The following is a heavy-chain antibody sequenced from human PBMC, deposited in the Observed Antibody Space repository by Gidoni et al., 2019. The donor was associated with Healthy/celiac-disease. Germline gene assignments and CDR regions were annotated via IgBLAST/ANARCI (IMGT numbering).Heavy chain of an antibody. CDR3: AKGALGVVGCWFDP. V-gene: IGHV4-39*01. CDR1: GGSISSSSYY. CDR2: IYYSGST. J-gene: IGHJ5*02. Sequence: QLQLQESGPGLVKPSETLSLTCTVSGGSISSSSYYWGWIRQPPGKGLEWIGSIYYSGSTYYNPFLKSRVTISVDTSKNQFSLKLSSVTAADTAVYYCAKGALGVVGCWFDPWGQGTLVTVSS. D-gene: IGHD2-15*01.